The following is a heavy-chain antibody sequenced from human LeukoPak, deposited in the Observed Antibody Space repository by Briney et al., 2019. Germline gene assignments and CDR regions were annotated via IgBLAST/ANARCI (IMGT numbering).Heavy chain of an antibody. CDR1: GGSITTYY. Sequence: SETLSLTCAVSGGSITTYYWTWIRQPPGQALEWICYIYYTGNTKYNPSLESRVTMSIDTSKNEFSLKIYSVNAADTAVYFCASGSVVTALDQWGQGTLVTVSS. CDR2: IYYTGNT. J-gene: IGHJ4*02. CDR3: ASGSVVTALDQ. D-gene: IGHD2-21*02. V-gene: IGHV4-59*01.